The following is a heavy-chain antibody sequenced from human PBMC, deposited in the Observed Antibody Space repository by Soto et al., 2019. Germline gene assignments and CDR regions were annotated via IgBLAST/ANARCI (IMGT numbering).Heavy chain of an antibody. D-gene: IGHD6-13*01. CDR2: IRGSGGNT. J-gene: IGHJ6*02. Sequence: PGGSLRLSCAASGLTFSSYAMSWVRQAPGKGLEWVSGIRGSGGNTYYADSVKGRFTISRDNSKNTLYLQMNSLRAEDTAVYYCAKDRDGAAAGPTKFYGMDVWGQGTTVTVSS. V-gene: IGHV3-23*01. CDR1: GLTFSSYA. CDR3: AKDRDGAAAGPTKFYGMDV.